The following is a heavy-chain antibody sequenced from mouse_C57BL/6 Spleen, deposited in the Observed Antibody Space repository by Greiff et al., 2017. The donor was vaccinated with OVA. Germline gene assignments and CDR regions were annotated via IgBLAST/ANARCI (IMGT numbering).Heavy chain of an antibody. CDR1: GYTFTSYG. Sequence: VKLQESGAELARPGASVKLSCKASGYTFTSYGISWVKQRTGQGLEWIGEIYPRSGNTYYNEKFKGKATLTADKSSSTAYMELRSLTSEDSAVYFCARGDYYGSSYSYYFDYWGQGTTLTVSS. CDR2: IYPRSGNT. CDR3: ARGDYYGSSYSYYFDY. V-gene: IGHV1-81*01. D-gene: IGHD1-1*01. J-gene: IGHJ2*01.